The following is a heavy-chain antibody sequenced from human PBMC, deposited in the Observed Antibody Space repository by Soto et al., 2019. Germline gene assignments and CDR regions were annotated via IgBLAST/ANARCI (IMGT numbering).Heavy chain of an antibody. Sequence: GGSLRLSCAASGFIVSSTYMTWVRQAPGKGLEWVSVIYSGGTADYADSVKGRFTISRLNSNNTVYLEMNSLRAEDTAVYYCARDNWSGYLDYWGQGTLVTVSS. CDR1: GFIVSSTY. CDR2: IYSGGTA. J-gene: IGHJ4*02. CDR3: ARDNWSGYLDY. D-gene: IGHD3-3*01. V-gene: IGHV3-53*04.